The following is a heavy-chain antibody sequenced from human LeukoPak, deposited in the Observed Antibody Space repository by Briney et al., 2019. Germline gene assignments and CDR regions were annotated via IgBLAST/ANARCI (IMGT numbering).Heavy chain of an antibody. CDR2: ISYDGSNK. CDR1: GFTFSSYA. Sequence: GGSLRLSCAASGFTFSSYAMHWVRQAPGKGLEWVAVISYDGSNKYYADSVKGRFTISRDNSKNTLYLQMNSLRAEDTAVYYCARDPGSGWYGGRYGIDYWGQGTLVTVSS. J-gene: IGHJ4*02. V-gene: IGHV3-30-3*01. D-gene: IGHD6-19*01. CDR3: ARDPGSGWYGGRYGIDY.